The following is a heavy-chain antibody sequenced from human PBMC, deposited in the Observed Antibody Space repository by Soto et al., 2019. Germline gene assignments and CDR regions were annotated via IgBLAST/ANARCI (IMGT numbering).Heavy chain of an antibody. CDR2: IYYSGST. D-gene: IGHD3-22*01. Sequence: PSETLSLTCTVSGGSISSSSYYWGWIRQPPGKGLEWIGSIYYSGSTYYNPSLKSRVTISVDRSKNQFSLKLSSVTAADTAVYYCAREGRNYYDSSGYYFDYWGQGTLVTVSS. V-gene: IGHV4-39*07. CDR1: GGSISSSSYY. J-gene: IGHJ4*02. CDR3: AREGRNYYDSSGYYFDY.